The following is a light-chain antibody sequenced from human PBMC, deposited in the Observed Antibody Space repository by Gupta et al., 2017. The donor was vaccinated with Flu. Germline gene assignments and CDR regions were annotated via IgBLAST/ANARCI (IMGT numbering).Light chain of an antibody. J-gene: IGLJ1*01. Sequence: QTVVTQEPSRTVSPGGTATLTCGPSTGAVTSDDYPNWFQQKPGQAPTALIYSTNMKFSWTPGRFSGSLLGDKAALTVSNVQPEDEAYYYYLLYYGGVQGVFGPGTKVTVL. CDR1: TGAVTSDDY. CDR3: LLYYGGVQGV. V-gene: IGLV7-43*01. CDR2: STN.